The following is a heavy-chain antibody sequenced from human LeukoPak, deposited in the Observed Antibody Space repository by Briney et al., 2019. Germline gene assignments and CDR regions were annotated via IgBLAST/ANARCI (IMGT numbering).Heavy chain of an antibody. J-gene: IGHJ4*02. V-gene: IGHV4-31*03. Sequence: PSETLSLTCTVSGGSISSGGYYWSWIRQHPGKGLERIGYIYYSGSTYYNPSLKSRVTISVDTSKNQFSLKLSSVTAADTAVYSCARGVSPNMYYFDYWGQGTLVTVSS. D-gene: IGHD6-6*01. CDR2: IYYSGST. CDR1: GGSISSGGYY. CDR3: ARGVSPNMYYFDY.